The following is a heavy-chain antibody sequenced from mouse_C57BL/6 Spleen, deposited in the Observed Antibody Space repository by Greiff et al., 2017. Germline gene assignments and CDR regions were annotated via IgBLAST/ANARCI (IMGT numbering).Heavy chain of an antibody. CDR2: ISSGSSTI. CDR3: ARATVVLYYFDY. J-gene: IGHJ2*01. D-gene: IGHD1-1*01. Sequence: EVQLVESGGGLVKPGGSLKLSCAASGFTFSDYGMHWVRQAPEQGLEWVAYISSGSSTIYYADTVKGRFTISRDNAKNTLFLQMTSLRSEDTAMYYCARATVVLYYFDYWGQGTTLTVSS. CDR1: GFTFSDYG. V-gene: IGHV5-17*01.